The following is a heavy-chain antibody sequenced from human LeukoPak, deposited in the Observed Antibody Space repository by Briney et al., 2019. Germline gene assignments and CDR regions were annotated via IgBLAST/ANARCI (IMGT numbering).Heavy chain of an antibody. CDR1: GFTFSSYS. V-gene: IGHV3-48*01. Sequence: GSLRLSCAASGFTFSSYSMNWVRPAPGEGLGWVSYISSSSSPLYYANSVTGPFTISRDNAKNSLYLEMNSLRAEDTAVYYCARVVPHMTTDGAFDIWGQGTMVTVSS. D-gene: IGHD4-11*01. J-gene: IGHJ3*02. CDR3: ARVVPHMTTDGAFDI. CDR2: ISSSSSPL.